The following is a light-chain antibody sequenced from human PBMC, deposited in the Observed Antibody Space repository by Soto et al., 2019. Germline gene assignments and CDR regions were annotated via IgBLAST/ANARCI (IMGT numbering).Light chain of an antibody. J-gene: IGKJ4*01. CDR1: QSLLYIANNKNY. CDR3: QQYYSNPVT. V-gene: IGKV4-1*01. CDR2: WAS. Sequence: DIVMTQFPDSLGVSLGERATINCRSSQSLLYIANNKNYLAWYQQKPGQPPKLLISWASARESGVPDRFSGSGSGADFTLTISSLQAEDVGLYYCQQYYSNPVTFGGGTKVEIK.